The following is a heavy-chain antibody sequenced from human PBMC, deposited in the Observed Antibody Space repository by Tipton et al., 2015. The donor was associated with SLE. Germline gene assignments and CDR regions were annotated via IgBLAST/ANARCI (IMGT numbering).Heavy chain of an antibody. J-gene: IGHJ4*02. CDR3: ARDWYGDPNYYFDY. CDR1: GFTFNNYA. D-gene: IGHD4-17*01. Sequence: SLRLSCAASGFTFNNYAMTWVRQAPGTGLEYVSGISGKGSTFYTESVKGRFTISRDNSKNTLYLQMNSLRAEDTAVYYCARDWYGDPNYYFDYWGQGTLVTVSS. CDR2: ISGKGST. V-gene: IGHV3-64*02.